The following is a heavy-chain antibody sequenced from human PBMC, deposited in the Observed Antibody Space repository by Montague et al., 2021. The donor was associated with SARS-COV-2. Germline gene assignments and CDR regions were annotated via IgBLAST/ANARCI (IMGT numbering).Heavy chain of an antibody. J-gene: IGHJ5*02. CDR1: GGSISSGNW. Sequence: SETLSLTCTVSGGSISSGNWWSWVRQPPGEGLEWIGEIFHSGNTNYNPSLKSRVTISIDKSKNQFSLKLRSVTAADTAIYFCAGSSIAGGQHWFDPWGQGSLVTVSS. CDR3: AGSSIAGGQHWFDP. CDR2: IFHSGNT. V-gene: IGHV4-4*02. D-gene: IGHD6-6*01.